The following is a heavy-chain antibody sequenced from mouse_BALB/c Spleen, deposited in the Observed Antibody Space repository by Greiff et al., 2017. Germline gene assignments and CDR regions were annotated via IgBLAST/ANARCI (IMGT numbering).Heavy chain of an antibody. V-gene: IGHV1-69*02. CDR2: IYPSDSYT. D-gene: IGHD4-1*01. Sequence: QGQLQQPGAELVRPGASVKLSCKASGYTFTSYWINWVKQRPGQGLEWIGNIYPSDSYTNYNQKFKDKATLTVDKSSSTAYMQLSSPTSEDSAVYYCTRDSWDDYWGQGTTLTVSA. CDR3: TRDSWDDY. CDR1: GYTFTSYW. J-gene: IGHJ2*01.